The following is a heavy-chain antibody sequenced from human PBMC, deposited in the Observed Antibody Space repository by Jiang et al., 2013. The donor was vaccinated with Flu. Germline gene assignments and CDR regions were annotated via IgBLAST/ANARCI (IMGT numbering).Heavy chain of an antibody. V-gene: IGHV5-10-1*03. D-gene: IGHD6-19*01. CDR2: IDPSDSYT. CDR1: GYSFTSYW. Sequence: QLVESGAEVKKPGESLRISCKGSGYSFTSYWISWVRQMPGKGLEWMGRIDPSDSYTNYSPSFQGHVTISADKSISTAYLQWSSLKAEDTAVYYCAREPEAGTNYYYGMDVWGQGTTVTVSS. J-gene: IGHJ6*02. CDR3: AREPEAGTNYYYGMDV.